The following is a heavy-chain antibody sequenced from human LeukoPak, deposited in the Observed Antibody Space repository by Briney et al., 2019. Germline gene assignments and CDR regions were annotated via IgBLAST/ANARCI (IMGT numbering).Heavy chain of an antibody. J-gene: IGHJ3*02. CDR3: ARARNYYDSSDYYYEGDAFDI. CDR1: GGSISSYH. D-gene: IGHD3-22*01. V-gene: IGHV4-59*01. CDR2: IYYSGST. Sequence: SETLSLTCTVSGGSISSYHWSWIRQPPRKGLECIGYIYYSGSTNYNPSLKSRVTISVDTSKNRFSLKLSSVTAADTAVYYCARARNYYDSSDYYYEGDAFDIWGQGTMVTVSS.